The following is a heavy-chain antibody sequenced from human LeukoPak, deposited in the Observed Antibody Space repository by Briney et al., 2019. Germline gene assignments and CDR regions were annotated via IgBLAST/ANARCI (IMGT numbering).Heavy chain of an antibody. CDR1: GYTFTSYY. CDR3: ATTFSIASAGRNDY. Sequence: ASVKVSCKASGYTFTSYYIHWVRQAPGQGLQWMGLINPSGGSTNYAQKFQGRVTMTRDTSTSTVFMELSSLTPEDTSVYYCATTFSIASAGRNDYWGQGTLVTVSS. CDR2: INPSGGST. J-gene: IGHJ4*02. D-gene: IGHD6-13*01. V-gene: IGHV1-46*01.